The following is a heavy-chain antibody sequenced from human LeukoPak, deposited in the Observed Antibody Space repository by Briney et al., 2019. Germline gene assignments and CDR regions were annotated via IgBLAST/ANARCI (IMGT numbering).Heavy chain of an antibody. CDR3: ARGTVIVVVVAAYRDNWFDP. J-gene: IGHJ5*02. CDR2: IIPIFGTA. V-gene: IGHV1-69*05. Sequence: GASVKVSCKAPGGTFSSYAISWVRQAPGQGLEWMGGIIPIFGTANYAQKFQGRVTITTDESTSTAYMELSSLRSEDTAVYYCARGTVIVVVVAAYRDNWFDPWGQGTLVTVSS. CDR1: GGTFSSYA. D-gene: IGHD2-15*01.